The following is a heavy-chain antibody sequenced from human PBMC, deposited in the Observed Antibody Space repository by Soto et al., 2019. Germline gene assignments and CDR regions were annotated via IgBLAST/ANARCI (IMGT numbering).Heavy chain of an antibody. J-gene: IGHJ4*02. CDR3: ARDGGRHSGGIDY. V-gene: IGHV1-69*01. Sequence: QVQLVQSGAEVKKPGSSVKFSCKAPEGTFRSYSINGVRQAPGQGLEWMGEIIPIFGTANYAQKFQGRVTITADESTSTAYMELSSLRSEDTAVYYCARDGGRHSGGIDYWGQGTLVTVSS. D-gene: IGHD1-26*01. CDR1: EGTFRSYS. CDR2: IIPIFGTA.